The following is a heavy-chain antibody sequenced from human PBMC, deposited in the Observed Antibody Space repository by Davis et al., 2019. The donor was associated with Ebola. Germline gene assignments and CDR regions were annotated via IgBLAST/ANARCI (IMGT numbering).Heavy chain of an antibody. D-gene: IGHD2-2*01. Sequence: SETLSLTCTVSGGSISSSSYYWGWIRQPPGKGLEWIGSIYYSGSTYYNPSLKSRVTISVDTSKNQFSLKLSSVTAADTAVYYCVREREVPAARMDVWGQGTTVTVSS. CDR1: GGSISSSSYY. CDR3: VREREVPAARMDV. CDR2: IYYSGST. J-gene: IGHJ6*02. V-gene: IGHV4-39*02.